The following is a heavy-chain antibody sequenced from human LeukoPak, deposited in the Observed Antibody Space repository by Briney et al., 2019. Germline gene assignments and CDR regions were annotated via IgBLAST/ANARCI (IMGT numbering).Heavy chain of an antibody. D-gene: IGHD2-2*01. CDR3: ARDVVPAEDYYYYYYMDV. J-gene: IGHJ6*03. CDR2: IKQDGSEK. Sequence: GGSLRLSCAASGFTFSSYWMSWVRQAPGKGLEWVANIKQDGSEKYYVDSVKGRFTISRDNTKHSLYLQMNSLRAEDTAVYYCARDVVPAEDYYYYYYMDVWGKGTTVTVSS. CDR1: GFTFSSYW. V-gene: IGHV3-7*01.